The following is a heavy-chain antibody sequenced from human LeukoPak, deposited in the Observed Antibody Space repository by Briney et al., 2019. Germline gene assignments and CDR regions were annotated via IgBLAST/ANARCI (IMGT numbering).Heavy chain of an antibody. D-gene: IGHD1-26*01. CDR1: GFTFTTYA. CDR3: TTAPKWETQGTDY. V-gene: IGHV3-23*01. J-gene: IGHJ4*02. CDR2: ISGGGDKA. Sequence: GGSLRLSCAASGFTFTTYAINWVRQAPGKGLEWVSGISGGGDKAYYADSVNGRFTISRDNSKNTVSLQMSSLRAEDTAVYYCTTAPKWETQGTDYWGQGTLVTISS.